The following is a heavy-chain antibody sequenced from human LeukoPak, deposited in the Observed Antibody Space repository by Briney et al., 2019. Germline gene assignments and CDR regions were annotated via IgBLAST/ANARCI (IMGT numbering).Heavy chain of an antibody. CDR3: ARGEGGAVAYYFDY. CDR1: GYTFTSYG. J-gene: IGHJ4*02. D-gene: IGHD6-19*01. V-gene: IGHV1-18*01. Sequence: ASVKVSCKASGYTFTSYGISWVRRAPGQGLEWTGWISTYNDNTNYAQKLQGRVTMTTDTSTSTAYMELRSLRSDDTAVYYCARGEGGAVAYYFDYWGQGTLVTVSS. CDR2: ISTYNDNT.